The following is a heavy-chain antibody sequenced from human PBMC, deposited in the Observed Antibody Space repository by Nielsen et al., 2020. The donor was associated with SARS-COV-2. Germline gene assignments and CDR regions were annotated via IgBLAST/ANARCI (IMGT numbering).Heavy chain of an antibody. CDR3: ARIQLELRLFYFYYSMDV. V-gene: IGHV2-26*01. J-gene: IGHJ6*03. CDR1: GFSLSNARMG. Sequence: SGPPLVKPTETLTLTCTVSGFSLSNARMGVGWIRQPPGRALESLAHIFSNDEKSYSTSLKSRLTISKDTSKSQVVLTMTNMDPVDTATYYCARIQLELRLFYFYYSMDVWGKGTTVTVSS. D-gene: IGHD1-7*01. CDR2: IFSNDEK.